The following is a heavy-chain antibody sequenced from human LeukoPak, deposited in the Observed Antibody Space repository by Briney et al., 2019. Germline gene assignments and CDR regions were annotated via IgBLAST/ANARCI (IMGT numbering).Heavy chain of an antibody. D-gene: IGHD3-10*01. CDR3: ATDAKGDYYGSGSYLHPDY. CDR2: ISSSSSYK. Sequence: GGSLRLSCAASGFTFSDYYMSWVRQAPGKGLEWVSYISSSSSYKNYADSVKGRFTISRDNANNSLYLQMNSLRAEDTAVYYCATDAKGDYYGSGSYLHPDYWGQGTLVTVSS. CDR1: GFTFSDYY. V-gene: IGHV3-11*06. J-gene: IGHJ4*02.